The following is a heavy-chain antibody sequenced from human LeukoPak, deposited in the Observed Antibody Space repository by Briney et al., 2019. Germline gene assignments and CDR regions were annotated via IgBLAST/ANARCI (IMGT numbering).Heavy chain of an antibody. V-gene: IGHV1-8*01. J-gene: IGHJ6*04. CDR1: GYTFTSYD. CDR3: ARESYDILTGYKAPYMDV. CDR2: MNPNSGNT. Sequence: ASVKVSCKASGYTFTSYDINWVRQATGQGLEWMGWMNPNSGNTGYAQKFQGRVTMTRNTSMSTAYMELSSLRSEDTAVYYCARESYDILTGYKAPYMDVWGKGTTVTVSS. D-gene: IGHD3-9*01.